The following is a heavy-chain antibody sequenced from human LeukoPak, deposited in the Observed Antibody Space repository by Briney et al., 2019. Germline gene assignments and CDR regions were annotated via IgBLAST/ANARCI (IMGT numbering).Heavy chain of an antibody. Sequence: SETLSLTCTVSGGSTSSGSYCWSWIRQPAGKGLEWIGRIYTSGSTNYNPSLKSRVTISVDTSKNQFSLKLSSVTATDTAVYYCARVASVPAATFDYWGQGTLVTVSS. CDR2: IYTSGST. CDR1: GGSTSSGSYC. V-gene: IGHV4-61*02. D-gene: IGHD2-2*01. CDR3: ARVASVPAATFDY. J-gene: IGHJ4*02.